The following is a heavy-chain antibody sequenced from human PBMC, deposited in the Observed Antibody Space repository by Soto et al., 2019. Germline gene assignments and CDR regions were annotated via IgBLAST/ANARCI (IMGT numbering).Heavy chain of an antibody. J-gene: IGHJ6*02. CDR3: ARHPYCGGDCYSSVGMDV. D-gene: IGHD2-21*02. CDR2: IYPGDSDT. V-gene: IGHV5-51*01. Sequence: GESLKISCKGPGYSFTSYWIGWVRQMPGKGLEWMGIIYPGDSDTRYSPSFQGQVTISADKSISTAYLQWSSLKASDTAMYYCARHPYCGGDCYSSVGMDVWGQGTTVTVSS. CDR1: GYSFTSYW.